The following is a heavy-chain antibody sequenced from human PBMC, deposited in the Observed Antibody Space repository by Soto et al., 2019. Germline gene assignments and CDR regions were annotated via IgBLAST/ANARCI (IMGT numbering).Heavy chain of an antibody. D-gene: IGHD6-19*01. CDR1: GYTLTELS. J-gene: IGHJ4*02. Sequence: GASVKVSCKVSGYTLTELSMHWVRQAPGKGLEWMGGFDPEDGETIYAQKFQGRVTMTEDTSTDTAYMELSSLRSEDTAVYYCATDKGFIAVAGTTVELDYWGQGTLVTVSS. CDR2: FDPEDGET. CDR3: ATDKGFIAVAGTTVELDY. V-gene: IGHV1-24*01.